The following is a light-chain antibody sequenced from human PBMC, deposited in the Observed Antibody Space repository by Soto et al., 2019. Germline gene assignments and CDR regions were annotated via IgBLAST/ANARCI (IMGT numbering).Light chain of an antibody. Sequence: QSVLTQPPSASGTPGQRVTISFFGSSSNIGSNTVNWYQQLPGTAPKLLIYSNNQRPSGVPDRFSGSKSGTSASLAISGLQSEDEADYYCAAWDDSLNGPVFGTGTKVTVL. V-gene: IGLV1-44*01. CDR1: SSNIGSNT. J-gene: IGLJ1*01. CDR3: AAWDDSLNGPV. CDR2: SNN.